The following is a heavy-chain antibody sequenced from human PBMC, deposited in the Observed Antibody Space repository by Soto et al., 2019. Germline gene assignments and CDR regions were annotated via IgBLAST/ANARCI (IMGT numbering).Heavy chain of an antibody. CDR2: ISSSSSYI. V-gene: IGHV3-21*03. CDR3: ARGGVYYYGSGSTLPIGY. J-gene: IGHJ4*02. Sequence: GGSLRLSCAASGFTFSSYSMNWVRQAPGKGLEWVSSISSSSSYIYYADSVKGRFTISRDNAKNSLYLQMNSLRAEDTAVYYCARGGVYYYGSGSTLPIGYWGQGTLVTVSS. CDR1: GFTFSSYS. D-gene: IGHD3-10*01.